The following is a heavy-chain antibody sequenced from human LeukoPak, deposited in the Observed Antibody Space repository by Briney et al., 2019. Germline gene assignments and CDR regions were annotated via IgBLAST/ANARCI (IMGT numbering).Heavy chain of an antibody. J-gene: IGHJ4*02. CDR3: ARVGTAEGTLEDY. V-gene: IGHV3-7*01. D-gene: IGHD6-13*01. CDR2: IKHDGSEK. Sequence: GGSLRLSCAASGFTFSSYWMSWVRQPPGEGLEWVANIKHDGSEKYYVDSVKGRFTNSRDNAKNSLYLQMNSLRGEDTAVYYCARVGTAEGTLEDYWGQGTLVTVSS. CDR1: GFTFSSYW.